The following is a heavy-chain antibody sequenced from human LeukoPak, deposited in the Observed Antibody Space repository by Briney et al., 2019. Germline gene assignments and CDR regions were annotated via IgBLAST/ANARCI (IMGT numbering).Heavy chain of an antibody. D-gene: IGHD2-15*01. CDR2: IYTSGST. V-gene: IGHV4-4*07. J-gene: IGHJ6*03. Sequence: LGTLSLTCTVSGGSISSYYWSWIRQPAGKGLEWIGRIYTSGSTNYNPSLKSRVTMSVDTSKNQFSLKLSSVTAADTSVYYCARDRRVVAADYYYYYYMDVWGKGTTVTVSS. CDR3: ARDRRVVAADYYYYYYMDV. CDR1: GGSISSYY.